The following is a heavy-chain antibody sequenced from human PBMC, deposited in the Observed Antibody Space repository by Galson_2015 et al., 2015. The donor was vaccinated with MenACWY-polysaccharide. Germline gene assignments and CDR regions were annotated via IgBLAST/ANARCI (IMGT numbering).Heavy chain of an antibody. CDR2: INPENEIT. CDR1: GYTFVTYT. D-gene: IGHD3/OR15-3a*01. Sequence: SVKVSCKASGYTFVTYTIHWVRQAPGQGLEFLAWINPENEITIPSPKFQDRIAITTDTSARTAYMELSSLTSGDTAVYYCARGPMGFLDRSPGTYLDYWGQGTLVRVSS. J-gene: IGHJ4*02. V-gene: IGHV1-3*01. CDR3: ARGPMGFLDRSPGTYLDY.